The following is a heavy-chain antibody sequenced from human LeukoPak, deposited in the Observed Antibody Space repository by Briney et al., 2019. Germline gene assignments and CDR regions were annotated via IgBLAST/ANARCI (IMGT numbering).Heavy chain of an antibody. CDR1: GFTFISFG. J-gene: IGHJ5*02. Sequence: GGSLRLSCAASGFTFISFGMNWVRQAPGKGLEWVSGITGDGTSTYYADSVKGRFTISRDNSENTVYLQMNSLRAEDTAVYYCARDYAPIYYGSGSSNWFDPWGQGTLVTVSS. D-gene: IGHD3-10*01. CDR2: ITGDGTST. V-gene: IGHV3-23*01. CDR3: ARDYAPIYYGSGSSNWFDP.